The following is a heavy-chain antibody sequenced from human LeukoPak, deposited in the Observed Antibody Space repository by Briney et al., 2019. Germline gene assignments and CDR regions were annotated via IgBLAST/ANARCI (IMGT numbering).Heavy chain of an antibody. CDR2: IYYSGST. J-gene: IGHJ4*02. Sequence: SETLSLTCTVSGGSISRYYWSWIRQPPGKGLEWIGYIYYSGSTNYNPSLKSRVTISVDTSKNQFSLKLSSVTAADTAVYYCARGRLSSGVDYWGQGTLVTVSS. D-gene: IGHD6-19*01. CDR1: GGSISRYY. CDR3: ARGRLSSGVDY. V-gene: IGHV4-59*01.